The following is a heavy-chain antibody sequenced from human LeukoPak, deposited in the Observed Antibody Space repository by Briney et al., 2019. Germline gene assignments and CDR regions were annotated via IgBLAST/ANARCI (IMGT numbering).Heavy chain of an antibody. CDR3: ARGVGMDIVLMVYALADNWFDP. CDR1: GYTFTSYY. V-gene: IGHV1-46*01. J-gene: IGHJ5*02. CDR2: INPSGGST. D-gene: IGHD2-8*01. Sequence: ASVKVSCKASGYTFTSYYMHWVRQAPGQGLEWMVIINPSGGSTSYAQKFQGRVTMTRDTSTSTVYMELSSLRSEDTAVYYCARGVGMDIVLMVYALADNWFDPWGQGTLVTVSS.